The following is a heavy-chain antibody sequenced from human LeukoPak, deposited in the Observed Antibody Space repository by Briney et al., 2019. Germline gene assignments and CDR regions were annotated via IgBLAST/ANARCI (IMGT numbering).Heavy chain of an antibody. CDR2: ISYDGSNK. J-gene: IGHJ4*02. CDR1: GFTFSSYA. CDR3: ARLPGSAAAGTGDY. Sequence: PGGSLRLSCGASGFTFSSYAMHWVRQAPGKGLKWVAVISYDGSNKYYADSVKGRFTISRDNSKNTLYLQMNSLRAEDTAVYYCARLPGSAAAGTGDYWGQGTLVTVPS. D-gene: IGHD6-13*01. V-gene: IGHV3-30*04.